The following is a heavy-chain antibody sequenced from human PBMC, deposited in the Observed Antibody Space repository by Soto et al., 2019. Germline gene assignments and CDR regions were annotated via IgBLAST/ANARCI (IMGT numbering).Heavy chain of an antibody. D-gene: IGHD7-27*01. V-gene: IGHV1-8*01. CDR1: GYTFTSDD. CDR2: MNRNSGNT. J-gene: IGHJ6*02. CDR3: ARERRLGIDGMDV. Sequence: QVQLVQSGAEVKKPGASVKVSCKASGYTFTSDDINWVRQATGQGLEGMGWMNRNSGNTGYAQKFQGRVTMTWNTSLSTAYMELSSLRSEDTAVYSCARERRLGIDGMDVWGQGTTVTVSS.